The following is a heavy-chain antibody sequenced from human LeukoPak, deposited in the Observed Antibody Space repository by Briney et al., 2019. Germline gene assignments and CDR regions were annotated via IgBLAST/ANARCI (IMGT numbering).Heavy chain of an antibody. D-gene: IGHD6-13*01. CDR1: GYSFPNYW. J-gene: IGHJ5*02. Sequence: GESLKIYCKCSGYSFPNYWIGWVRQMPGKGLEWMGIIYPGDSDTRYSPSFQGQVTISADKSVSTAYLQWSSLKASDTAMYYCARFGSSWYGGWFDPWGQGTLVTVSS. CDR2: IYPGDSDT. CDR3: ARFGSSWYGGWFDP. V-gene: IGHV5-51*01.